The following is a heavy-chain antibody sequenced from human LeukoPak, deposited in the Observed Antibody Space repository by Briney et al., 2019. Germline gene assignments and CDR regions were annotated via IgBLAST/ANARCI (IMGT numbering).Heavy chain of an antibody. CDR2: IYSGGST. Sequence: GGSLRLSCAASGFTVSSNYMSWVRQAPGKGLEWVSVIYSGGSTYYADSVKGRFTISRDNSKNTLYLQMNRLRGEDTAVYYCARVVGDYYDSSGYLWFVPWGQGTLVTVSS. D-gene: IGHD3-22*01. V-gene: IGHV3-66*01. CDR3: ARVVGDYYDSSGYLWFVP. J-gene: IGHJ5*02. CDR1: GFTVSSNY.